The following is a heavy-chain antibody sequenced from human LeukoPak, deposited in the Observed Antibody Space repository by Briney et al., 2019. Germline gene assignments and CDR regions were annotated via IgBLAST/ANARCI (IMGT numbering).Heavy chain of an antibody. CDR3: ARIGGGGSRNWAFDI. J-gene: IGHJ3*02. D-gene: IGHD2-15*01. CDR2: IDWDDDK. CDR1: GFSLSTSGMC. V-gene: IGHV2-70*01. Sequence: SGPALVKPTQTLTLTCTFTGFSLSTSGMCVSWIRQPPGKALEWLALIDWDDDKYYSTSLKTRLTISKDTSKNQVVLTMTNMDPVDTATYYCARIGGGGSRNWAFDIWGQGTMVTVSS.